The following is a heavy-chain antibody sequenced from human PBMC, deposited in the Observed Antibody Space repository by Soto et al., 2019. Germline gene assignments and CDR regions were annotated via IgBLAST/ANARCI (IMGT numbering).Heavy chain of an antibody. J-gene: IGHJ4*02. Sequence: QVQLVESGGGVVQPGRSLRPSCEASGFTFSNYGMHWVRQAPGKGLEWVAVIWNDGSSRYYADSVKGRFTISRDNSKNTLFLQMNNLRAEDTAVYYCARPDIVAAIGGALDCWGQGTLVTVSS. D-gene: IGHD5-12*01. CDR3: ARPDIVAAIGGALDC. CDR2: IWNDGSSR. V-gene: IGHV3-33*01. CDR1: GFTFSNYG.